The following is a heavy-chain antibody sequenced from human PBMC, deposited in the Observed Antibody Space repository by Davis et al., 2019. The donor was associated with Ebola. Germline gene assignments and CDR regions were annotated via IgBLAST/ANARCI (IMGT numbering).Heavy chain of an antibody. Sequence: GGSLRLSCAASGFTFSDYYMSWIRQAPGKGLEWVAVISYDGSNKYYADSVKGRFTISIDNSKNTLYLQMNSLRAEDTAVYYCAGMGARAYYYGMDVWGQGTTVTVSS. CDR2: ISYDGSNK. D-gene: IGHD1-26*01. V-gene: IGHV3-30-3*01. CDR3: AGMGARAYYYGMDV. J-gene: IGHJ6*02. CDR1: GFTFSDYY.